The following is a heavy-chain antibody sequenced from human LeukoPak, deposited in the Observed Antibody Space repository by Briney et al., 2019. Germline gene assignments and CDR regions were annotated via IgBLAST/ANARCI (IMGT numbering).Heavy chain of an antibody. J-gene: IGHJ4*02. V-gene: IGHV3-74*01. CDR1: GFTFSSLW. CDR2: INSAGSST. D-gene: IGHD2-2*01. CDR3: ASHCSSTSCLDY. Sequence: GFLRLSFAVPGFTFSSLWKHRVRQAPGEGVVWVSRINSAGSSTSYADSVKGRFTISRDNAQNTLYLQMNSLRVEDTAVYYCASHCSSTSCLDYWGQGTLVTVSS.